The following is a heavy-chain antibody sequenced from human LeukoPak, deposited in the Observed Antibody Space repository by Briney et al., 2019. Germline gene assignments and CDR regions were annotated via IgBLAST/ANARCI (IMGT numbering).Heavy chain of an antibody. D-gene: IGHD3-22*01. CDR2: IYWNGGST. CDR3: AKDMSYDSSANWFDP. Sequence: GGSLRLSCVASGFKFDDYGMSWVRQAPGKGLEWVSGIYWNGGSTGYADSVKGRFTISRDNAKNSLYLQMNSLRVEDTALYYCAKDMSYDSSANWFDPWGQGTLVTVSS. J-gene: IGHJ5*02. V-gene: IGHV3-20*04. CDR1: GFKFDDYG.